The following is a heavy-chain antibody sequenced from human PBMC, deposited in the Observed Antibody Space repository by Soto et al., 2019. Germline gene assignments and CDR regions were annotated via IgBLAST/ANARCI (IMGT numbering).Heavy chain of an antibody. CDR1: GGSISSYY. D-gene: IGHD3-22*01. Sequence: SETLSLTCTVSGGSISSYYWSWIRQPPGKGLEWVGYIYYSGSTTYNPYLKSRVTISVATSKNQFSLKLSSVTAADTAVYYCARDSRGYYYDGWLDPWGQGPLVTVS. V-gene: IGHV4-59*01. J-gene: IGHJ5*02. CDR2: IYYSGST. CDR3: ARDSRGYYYDGWLDP.